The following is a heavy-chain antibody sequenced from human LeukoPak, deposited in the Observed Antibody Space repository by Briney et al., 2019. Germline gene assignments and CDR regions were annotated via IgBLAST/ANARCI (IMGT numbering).Heavy chain of an antibody. Sequence: ASLKVSCKASGYTFTSYAMNWVRQAPGQGLEWMGWINTNTGNPTYAQGFTGRFVFSLDTSVSTAYLQISSLKAEDTAVYYCAREAITIFGVVRTQTTYGPHRFDPWGQGTLVTVSS. CDR3: AREAITIFGVVRTQTTYGPHRFDP. J-gene: IGHJ5*02. CDR1: GYTFTSYA. D-gene: IGHD3-3*01. V-gene: IGHV7-4-1*02. CDR2: INTNTGNP.